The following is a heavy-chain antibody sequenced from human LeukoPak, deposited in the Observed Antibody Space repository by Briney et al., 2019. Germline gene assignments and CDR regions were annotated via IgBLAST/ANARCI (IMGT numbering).Heavy chain of an antibody. J-gene: IGHJ6*03. CDR1: GFSFSSYW. CDR2: INTDGSSR. CDR3: ARGETYLYYYNMDV. Sequence: GGSLRLSCAASGFSFSSYWMYWVRHAPGKGPVWVSRINTDGSSRRYVDSVEGRFTISRDTAENTLYLQMDSLRADDTAVYYCARGETYLYYYNMDVWGKGTTVTVSS. D-gene: IGHD3-10*01. V-gene: IGHV3-74*01.